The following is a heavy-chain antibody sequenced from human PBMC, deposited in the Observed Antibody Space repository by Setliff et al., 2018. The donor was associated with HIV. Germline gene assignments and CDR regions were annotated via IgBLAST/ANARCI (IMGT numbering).Heavy chain of an antibody. CDR3: ASFFVTTVTNQDY. V-gene: IGHV4-38-2*01. CDR2: LSPSGTT. D-gene: IGHD4-17*01. Sequence: SETLSLTCAVSGYSIRSGYYWGWIRQSPGKGLEWIGELSPSGTTRSNPSLQSRVTISLDTSNNQFSLKLTSVTAADTAMYYCASFFVTTVTNQDYWGQGTPVTVSS. J-gene: IGHJ4*02. CDR1: GYSIRSGYY.